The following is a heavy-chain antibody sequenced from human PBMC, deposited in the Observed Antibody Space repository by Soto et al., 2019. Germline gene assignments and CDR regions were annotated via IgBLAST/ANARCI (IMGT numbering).Heavy chain of an antibody. CDR3: AKVDYDFWSGYPTCNWFDP. J-gene: IGHJ5*02. D-gene: IGHD3-3*01. V-gene: IGHV3-23*01. CDR2: ISGSGGST. Sequence: GGSLRLSCAASGFTFSSYAMSWVRQAPGKGLEWVSAISGSGGSTYYADSVKGRFTISRDNSKNTLYLQVNSLRAEDTAVYYCAKVDYDFWSGYPTCNWFDPWGQGTLVTVSS. CDR1: GFTFSSYA.